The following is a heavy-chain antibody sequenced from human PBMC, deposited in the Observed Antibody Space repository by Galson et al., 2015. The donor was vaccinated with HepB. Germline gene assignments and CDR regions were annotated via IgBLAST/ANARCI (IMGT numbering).Heavy chain of an antibody. D-gene: IGHD2-15*01. Sequence: QSGAEVKKPGESLKISCKGSGYSFTSYWIGWVRQMPGKGLEWMGIIYPGDSDTRYSPSFQGQVTISADKSISTAYLQWSSLKASDTAMYYCARLDKDCSGGSCYSVYYYYYGMDVWGQGTTVTVSS. J-gene: IGHJ6*02. CDR3: ARLDKDCSGGSCYSVYYYYYGMDV. CDR2: IYPGDSDT. CDR1: GYSFTSYW. V-gene: IGHV5-51*01.